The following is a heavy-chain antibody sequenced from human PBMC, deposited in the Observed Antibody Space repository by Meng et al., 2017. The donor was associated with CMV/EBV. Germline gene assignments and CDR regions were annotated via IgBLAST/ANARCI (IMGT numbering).Heavy chain of an antibody. D-gene: IGHD3-3*01. V-gene: IGHV3-30*04. Sequence: GGSLRLSCAASGFTFSSYAMHWVRQAPGKGLEWVAVISYDGSNKYYADSVKGRFTISRDNSKNTLYLQMNSLRAEDTAVYYCARDYEYYDFWSGYYTRGYYYGMDVWGQGTTVTVSS. J-gene: IGHJ6*02. CDR3: ARDYEYYDFWSGYYTRGYYYGMDV. CDR2: ISYDGSNK. CDR1: GFTFSSYA.